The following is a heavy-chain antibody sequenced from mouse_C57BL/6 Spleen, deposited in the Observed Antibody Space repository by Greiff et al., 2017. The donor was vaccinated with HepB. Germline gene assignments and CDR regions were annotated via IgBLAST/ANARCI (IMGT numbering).Heavy chain of an antibody. CDR2: ISGGGGNT. V-gene: IGHV5-9*01. J-gene: IGHJ3*01. CDR3: ARHRGRRCALFAY. D-gene: IGHD1-1*01. CDR1: GFTFSSYT. Sequence: EVQGVESGGGLVKPGGSLKLSCAASGFTFSSYTMSWVRQTPEKRLEWVATISGGGGNTYYPDSVKGRFTISRDNAKNTLYLQMSSLRSEDTALYYCARHRGRRCALFAYWGQGTLVTVSA.